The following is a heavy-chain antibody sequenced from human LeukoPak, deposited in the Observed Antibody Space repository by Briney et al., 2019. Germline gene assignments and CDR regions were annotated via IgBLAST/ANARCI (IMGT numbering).Heavy chain of an antibody. CDR1: GGSFSGYY. Sequence: SETLSLTCAVYGGSFSGYYWSWIRQPPGKGLERIGEINHSGGTNYNPSLKSRVTISVDASKNQFSLKLSSVTAADTAVYYCASRSSSTYYYYMDVWGKGTTVTVSS. CDR2: INHSGGT. J-gene: IGHJ6*03. D-gene: IGHD6-6*01. CDR3: ASRSSSTYYYYMDV. V-gene: IGHV4-34*01.